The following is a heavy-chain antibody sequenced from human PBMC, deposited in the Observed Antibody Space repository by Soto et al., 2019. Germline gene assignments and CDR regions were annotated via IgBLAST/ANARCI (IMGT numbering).Heavy chain of an antibody. CDR3: ARDANFGSARLTYFDY. Sequence: PSETLSLTCTVSGGSISSYYWSWIRQPPGKGLEWIGYIYYSGSTNYNPSLKSRVTISVDTSKNQFSLKLSSVTAADTAVYYCARDANFGSARLTYFDYWGQGTLVTVSS. D-gene: IGHD3-3*01. CDR2: IYYSGST. CDR1: GGSISSYY. J-gene: IGHJ4*02. V-gene: IGHV4-59*01.